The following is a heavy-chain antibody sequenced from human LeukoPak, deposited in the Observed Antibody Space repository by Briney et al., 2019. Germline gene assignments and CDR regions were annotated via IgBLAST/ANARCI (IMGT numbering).Heavy chain of an antibody. CDR1: GFTVSSNY. Sequence: GGSLRLSCAASGFTVSSNYMSWVRQAPGKGLEWVSVIYSGGSTYYPDSLKGRFTISRGNSKNTLYLQMNSLRAEDTAVYYCARCGSSWYFDYWGQGTLVTVSS. CDR2: IYSGGST. D-gene: IGHD6-13*01. CDR3: ARCGSSWYFDY. V-gene: IGHV3-66*01. J-gene: IGHJ4*02.